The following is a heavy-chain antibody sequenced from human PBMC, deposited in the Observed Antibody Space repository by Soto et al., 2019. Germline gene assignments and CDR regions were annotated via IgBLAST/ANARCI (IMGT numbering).Heavy chain of an antibody. V-gene: IGHV1-18*01. CDR3: ATGSFTSTGGRIGYHYNAMDV. CDR1: GYSFTSYG. J-gene: IGHJ6*02. CDR2: ISASNGNT. Sequence: ASVKVSCKASGYSFTSYGISWVRQAPGQGLEWMGWISASNGNTNYAQKFQGRVTMTTDTSTTTAYMELSSLTSEDTAVYYCATGSFTSTGGRIGYHYNAMDVWGQGTTVTVSS. D-gene: IGHD1-1*01.